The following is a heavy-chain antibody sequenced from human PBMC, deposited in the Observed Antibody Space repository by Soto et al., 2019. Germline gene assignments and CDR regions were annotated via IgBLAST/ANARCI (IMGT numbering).Heavy chain of an antibody. J-gene: IGHJ4*02. CDR2: ISGSGDSK. CDR3: ARIPFDHVWGTDRYSPNFDY. V-gene: IGHV3-23*01. CDR1: GFTFSSYA. Sequence: SLRLPCAASGFTFSSYAMSWVRQAPGKGLEWVSGISGSGDSKHYSDSLKGRFTISRDNSKNTLFLQMNSLRAEDTAVYYCARIPFDHVWGTDRYSPNFDYWGQGTQVTVSS. D-gene: IGHD3-16*02.